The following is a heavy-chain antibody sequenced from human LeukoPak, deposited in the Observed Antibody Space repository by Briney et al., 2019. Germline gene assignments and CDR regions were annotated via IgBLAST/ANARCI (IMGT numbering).Heavy chain of an antibody. CDR2: ISDSGGRT. J-gene: IGHJ4*02. CDR3: VRGSSGYLDY. CDR1: GFTFSNYA. V-gene: IGHV3-23*01. Sequence: GGSLRLSCVVSGFTFSNYAMSWVRQAPGKGLEWVSAISDSGGRTYYADSVKGRFTISRDNSKNTLYLQMNSLRAEDTAVYYCVRGSSGYLDYWGQGTLVTVSS. D-gene: IGHD3-22*01.